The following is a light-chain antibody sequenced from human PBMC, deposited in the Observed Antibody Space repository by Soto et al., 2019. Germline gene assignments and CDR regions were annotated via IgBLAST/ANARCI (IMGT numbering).Light chain of an antibody. Sequence: EIVLTQSPGTLSLSPGETATLSCRASQSISSSYLAWYQQRPGQAPRLLIYAASSRATGIPDRFSGGGSATDFTLTVSRLEPEDFAMYFFQQYGSSPLTFGPGTKLESK. CDR2: AAS. CDR1: QSISSSY. V-gene: IGKV3-20*01. J-gene: IGKJ2*01. CDR3: QQYGSSPLT.